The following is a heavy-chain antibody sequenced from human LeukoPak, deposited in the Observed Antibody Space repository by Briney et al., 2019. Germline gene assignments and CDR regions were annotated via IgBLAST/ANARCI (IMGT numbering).Heavy chain of an antibody. CDR2: ISPSSSYI. J-gene: IGHJ4*02. Sequence: PGGSLRLSCAASGLTFSIYSMNWVRQAPGKGLELVSSISPSSSYIYYADSVKGRFTVSRDNAKNSLYLQMNSLRAEDTAVYYCARGCGGNCYLNDYWGQGTLVTVSS. V-gene: IGHV3-21*01. CDR1: GLTFSIYS. CDR3: ARGCGGNCYLNDY. D-gene: IGHD2-15*01.